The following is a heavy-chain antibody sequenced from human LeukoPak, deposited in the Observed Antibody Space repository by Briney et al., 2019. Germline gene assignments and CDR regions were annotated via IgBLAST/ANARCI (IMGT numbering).Heavy chain of an antibody. CDR1: GYTFTGYY. J-gene: IGHJ4*02. V-gene: IGHV1-2*02. CDR3: ARAHRIVVVITDDY. CDR2: INPNSGGT. Sequence: GASVTVSCKASGYTFTGYYMHWVRQAPGQGLEWMGWINPNSGGTNYAQKFQGRVTMTRDTSISTAYMELRSLRSDDTAVYYCARAHRIVVVITDDYWGQGTLVTVSS. D-gene: IGHD3-22*01.